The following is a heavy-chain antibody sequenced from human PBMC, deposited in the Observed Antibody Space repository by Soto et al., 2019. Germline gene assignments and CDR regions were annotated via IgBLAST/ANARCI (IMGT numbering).Heavy chain of an antibody. CDR2: IWYAGSNK. V-gene: IGHV3-33*01. Sequence: QVQLVESGGGVVQPGRSLRLSCAASGFTFSRYGLHWVRQALGKGLEWVAVIWYAGSNKYYADSVKGRFTISRDNSKNTLYLQMNSLRAEDTAVYYCARDYDSSGYPRYYFDYWGQGTLVTVSS. D-gene: IGHD3-22*01. CDR1: GFTFSRYG. CDR3: ARDYDSSGYPRYYFDY. J-gene: IGHJ4*02.